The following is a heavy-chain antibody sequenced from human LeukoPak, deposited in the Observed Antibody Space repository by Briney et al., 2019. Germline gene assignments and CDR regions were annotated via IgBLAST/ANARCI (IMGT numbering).Heavy chain of an antibody. CDR3: ARGGNSSTWYEFDY. V-gene: IGHV3-53*01. CDR1: GFAVSTKY. Sequence: GGSLRLSCAASGFAVSTKYMSWVRQAPGKGLEWVSLIYSVSGIYYADSVKGRFTISRDNSKNTLYLQMNNLRAEDTAVYYCARGGNSSTWYEFDYWGQGTLVTVSS. CDR2: IYSVSGI. D-gene: IGHD6-13*01. J-gene: IGHJ4*02.